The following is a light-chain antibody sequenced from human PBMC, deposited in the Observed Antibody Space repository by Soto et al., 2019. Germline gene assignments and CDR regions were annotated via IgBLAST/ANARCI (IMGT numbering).Light chain of an antibody. J-gene: IGLJ1*01. CDR1: SSDVGGYNY. CDR3: STYTSSSTPYV. V-gene: IGLV2-14*01. CDR2: DVT. Sequence: QSALTQPASVSGSPGQSITISCTGTSSDVGGYNYVSWYQQHPVKAPKLMIYDVTNRPSGVSDRLSGSKSGNTASLTISGRQAEDEDDYYCSTYTSSSTPYVFGTGTKLTVL.